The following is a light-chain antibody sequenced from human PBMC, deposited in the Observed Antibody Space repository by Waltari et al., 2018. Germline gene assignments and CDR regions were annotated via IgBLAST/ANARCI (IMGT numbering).Light chain of an antibody. J-gene: IGLJ2*01. V-gene: IGLV3-25*03. CDR3: QSADSSGTYVV. Sequence: SYELTQPPSVSVSPGQTARIPCSGDALPKQYALWYQQKPGQAPVLVRYKDSERPSGIPERFSGSSSGTIVTLTISGVQAEDEADYYCQSADSSGTYVVFGGGTKLTVL. CDR1: ALPKQY. CDR2: KDS.